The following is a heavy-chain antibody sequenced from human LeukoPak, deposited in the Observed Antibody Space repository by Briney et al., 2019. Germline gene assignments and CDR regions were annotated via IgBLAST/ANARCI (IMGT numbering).Heavy chain of an antibody. CDR2: ISGDGGST. CDR1: GFTFRNYA. J-gene: IGHJ4*02. V-gene: IGHV3-23*01. Sequence: GGSLKLSCVVSGFTFRNYAMSWVRQAPGEGLAWVSAISGDGGSTFYADSVKGRFTISRDNSKNTLYLQMNTLRAEDTAVYYCAGGIVVVPAAYFDYWGQGTLVTVSS. D-gene: IGHD2-2*01. CDR3: AGGIVVVPAAYFDY.